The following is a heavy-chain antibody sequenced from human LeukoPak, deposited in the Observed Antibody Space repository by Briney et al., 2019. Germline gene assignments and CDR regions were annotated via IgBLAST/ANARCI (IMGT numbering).Heavy chain of an antibody. CDR2: IYTGGSA. CDR3: ARGYGDY. Sequence: QPGGSLRLSCAASGFTVSHYYMSWVRRAPGKGLEWVSLIYTGGSAYYSDSVKGRFTISRDNSKNTLYLQMNSLRAEDTAVYYCARGYGDYWGQGTLVTVSS. D-gene: IGHD1-1*01. V-gene: IGHV3-66*02. CDR1: GFTVSHYY. J-gene: IGHJ4*02.